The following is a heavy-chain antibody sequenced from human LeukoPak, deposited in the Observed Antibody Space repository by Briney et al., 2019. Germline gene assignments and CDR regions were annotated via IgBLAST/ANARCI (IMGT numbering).Heavy chain of an antibody. CDR1: GGTFSSYT. V-gene: IGHV1-69*04. CDR2: IIPILGIA. J-gene: IGHJ4*02. CDR3: ARDLPTSSPRAENY. D-gene: IGHD6-6*01. Sequence: ASVEVSCKASGGTFSSYTISWVRQAPGQGLEWMGRIIPILGIANYAQKFQGRVTITADKSTSTAYMELSSLRSEDTAVYYCARDLPTSSPRAENYWGQGTLVTVSS.